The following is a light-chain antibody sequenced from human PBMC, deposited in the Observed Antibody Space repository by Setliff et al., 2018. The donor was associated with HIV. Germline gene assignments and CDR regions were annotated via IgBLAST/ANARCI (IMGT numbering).Light chain of an antibody. V-gene: IGLV1-51*02. CDR2: ENN. J-gene: IGLJ3*02. CDR3: GTGDSSLSAPV. Sequence: QSVLTQPPSVSAAPGQKVTISCSGSSSNIGNNYISWYQQLAGTSPKLLIYENNKRPSGTPYRFSGSKTGTSATLGIAGLQTGDEADYYCGTGDSSLSAPVFGGGTKVTVL. CDR1: SSNIGNNY.